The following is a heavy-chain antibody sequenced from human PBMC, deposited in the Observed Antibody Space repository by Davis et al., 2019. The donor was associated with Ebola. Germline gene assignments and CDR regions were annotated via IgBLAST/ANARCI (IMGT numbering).Heavy chain of an antibody. CDR1: GFTFRTYW. CDR3: ARDPGGLGVLDD. D-gene: IGHD3-10*01. V-gene: IGHV3-7*03. J-gene: IGHJ6*01. CDR2: IKQDGGET. Sequence: PGGSLRLSCAASGFTFRTYWMSWVRQAPGKGLEWVADIKQDGGETDYLHSVKGRFTISRDNTSNSLYLQMNRLRAEDTAVYYCARDPGGLGVLDDWGKGTTVTVSS.